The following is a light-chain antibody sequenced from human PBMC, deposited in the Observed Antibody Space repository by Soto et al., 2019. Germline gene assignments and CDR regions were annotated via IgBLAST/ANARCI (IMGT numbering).Light chain of an antibody. J-gene: IGKJ1*01. CDR1: QSLVYSDGDTY. V-gene: IGKV2-30*01. CDR3: MHGTQWPWT. CDR2: KVS. Sequence: DVVVTQSPLSLSVTLGQPASISCRSSQSLVYSDGDTYLSWFQQRPGQSLRRLIYKVSNRDSGVPDRFNGSGSGTDFTLKISRVEAEDVGLYYCMHGTQWPWTFGQGTKVGIK.